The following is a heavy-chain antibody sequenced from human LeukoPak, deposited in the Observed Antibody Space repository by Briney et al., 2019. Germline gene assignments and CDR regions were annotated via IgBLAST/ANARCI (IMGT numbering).Heavy chain of an antibody. V-gene: IGHV4-4*07. CDR2: IYTSGST. Sequence: SETLSLTCTVSGYSISSGYYWSWIRQPAGKGLEWIGRIYTSGSTNYNPSLKSRVTMSVDTSKNQFSLKLSSVTAADTAVYYCAREWQLGPSYYYYYMDVWGKGTTVTISS. CDR1: GYSISSGYY. D-gene: IGHD6-6*01. CDR3: AREWQLGPSYYYYYMDV. J-gene: IGHJ6*03.